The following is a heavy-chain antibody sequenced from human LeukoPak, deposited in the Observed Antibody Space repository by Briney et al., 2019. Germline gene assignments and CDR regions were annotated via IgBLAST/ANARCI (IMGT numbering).Heavy chain of an antibody. CDR1: GFTFSSYA. Sequence: PGGSLRLSCAASGFTFSSYAMNWVRQAPGKGLEGVSGISGSGGSTYYADSVEGRFTISRDNSKNTLYLQMDSLRAEDTAVYYCAKGSVGSTMITLWGQGTLVTVSS. CDR2: ISGSGGST. V-gene: IGHV3-23*01. D-gene: IGHD5/OR15-5a*01. J-gene: IGHJ4*02. CDR3: AKGSVGSTMITL.